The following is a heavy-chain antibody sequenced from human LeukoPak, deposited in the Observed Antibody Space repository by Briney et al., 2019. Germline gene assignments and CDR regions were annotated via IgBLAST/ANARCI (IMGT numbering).Heavy chain of an antibody. CDR2: IYYSGST. D-gene: IGHD1-26*01. J-gene: IGHJ5*02. CDR1: GYSISSGYY. V-gene: IGHV4-61*01. Sequence: PSETLSLTCTVSGYSISSGYYWGWIRQPPGKGLEWIGYIYYSGSTNYNPSLKSRVTISVDTSKNQFSLKLSSVTAADTAVYYCARAVGRSTRLFDQNWFDPWGQGTLVTVSS. CDR3: ARAVGRSTRLFDQNWFDP.